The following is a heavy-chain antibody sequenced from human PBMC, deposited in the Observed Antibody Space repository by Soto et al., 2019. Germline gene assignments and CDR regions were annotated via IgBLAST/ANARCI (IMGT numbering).Heavy chain of an antibody. CDR2: IYYSGTT. J-gene: IGHJ4*02. Sequence: SETLSLICTVSGGSISSEGYYWSWFRQLPGKGLEWIGDIYYSGTTYHNPSLRSRLTISGDASKNQFSLKLSSVTAADTALYYCARGRGYSYGPYYFDYWGQGTLVTVSS. CDR1: GGSISSEGYY. V-gene: IGHV4-31*03. D-gene: IGHD5-18*01. CDR3: ARGRGYSYGPYYFDY.